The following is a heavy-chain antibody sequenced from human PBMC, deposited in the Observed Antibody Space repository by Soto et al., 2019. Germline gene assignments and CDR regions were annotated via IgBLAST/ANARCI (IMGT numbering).Heavy chain of an antibody. J-gene: IGHJ5*02. CDR2: INAGNGNT. V-gene: IGHV1-3*01. Sequence: ASVKVSCKASGYTFTSYAMHWVRQAPGQRLEWMGWINAGNGNTKYSQKFQGRVTITRDTSASTAYMELSSLRSEDTAVYYCARARITMIVVVPFDPWGQGTLVTVPQ. CDR3: ARARITMIVVVPFDP. D-gene: IGHD3-22*01. CDR1: GYTFTSYA.